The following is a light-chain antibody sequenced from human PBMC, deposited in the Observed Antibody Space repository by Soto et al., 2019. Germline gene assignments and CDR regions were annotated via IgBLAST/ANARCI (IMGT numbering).Light chain of an antibody. Sequence: DIIMTQSPATLSVSPGDTVTLSCRASQSVSGNLAWYQQKPGQAPRLLMFNTSSMPTGVAGRFSGSGSGTEFTLPISRLRSEVGAVYLCQLYVVWPPTLGLGTKVEIE. CDR3: QLYVVWPPT. V-gene: IGKV3-15*01. J-gene: IGKJ1*01. CDR1: QSVSGN. CDR2: NTS.